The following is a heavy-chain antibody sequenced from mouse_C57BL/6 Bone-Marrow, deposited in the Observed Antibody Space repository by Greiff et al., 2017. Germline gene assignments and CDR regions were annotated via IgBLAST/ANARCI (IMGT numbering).Heavy chain of an antibody. V-gene: IGHV5-6*01. CDR2: ISSGGSYT. D-gene: IGHD1-1*02. Sequence: EVQGVESGGDLVKPGGSLKLSCAASGFTFSSYGMSWVRQTPDKRLEWVATISSGGSYTYYPDSVKGRFTISRDNAKNTLYLQMSSLKSEDTAMYYCARHSMDYWGQGTLVTVSA. J-gene: IGHJ3*01. CDR3: ARHSMDY. CDR1: GFTFSSYG.